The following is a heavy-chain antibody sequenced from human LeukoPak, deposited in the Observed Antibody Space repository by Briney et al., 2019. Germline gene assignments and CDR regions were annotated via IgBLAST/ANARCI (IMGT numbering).Heavy chain of an antibody. Sequence: PGGSLRLSCAASGFTFSSYAMSWVRQAPGKGLEWVSAISGSGGSTYYGDSVKGRFTISRDNSKNTLYLQMNSLRAEDTAVYYCARRYPQPSTYGMDVWGQGTTVTVSS. J-gene: IGHJ6*02. CDR3: ARRYPQPSTYGMDV. CDR1: GFTFSSYA. D-gene: IGHD1-14*01. V-gene: IGHV3-23*01. CDR2: ISGSGGST.